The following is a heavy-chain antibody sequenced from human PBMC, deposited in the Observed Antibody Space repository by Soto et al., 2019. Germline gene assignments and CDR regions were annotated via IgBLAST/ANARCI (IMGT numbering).Heavy chain of an antibody. V-gene: IGHV3-30*03. CDR3: ARYSGKYQGPIDY. Sequence: QVQLVESGGGVVQPGRSLRLSCAASGFTFSHYGIHWVRQAPGKGLEWLAVISYDGSNKHYTGSVKGRFTVSRDNSKNTLYLQMNSLRAEDTAVYFCARYSGKYQGPIDYWGQGTLVTVSS. J-gene: IGHJ4*02. CDR1: GFTFSHYG. D-gene: IGHD1-26*01. CDR2: ISYDGSNK.